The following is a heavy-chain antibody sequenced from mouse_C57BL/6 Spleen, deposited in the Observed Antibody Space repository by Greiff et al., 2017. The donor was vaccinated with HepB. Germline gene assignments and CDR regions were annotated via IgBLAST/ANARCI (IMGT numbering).Heavy chain of an antibody. CDR3: AVGTGDFDY. V-gene: IGHV1-81*01. Sequence: QVQLQQSGAELARPGASVKLSCKASGYTFTSYGISWVKQRTGQGLEWIGEIYPRRGNTYYNEKFKGKATLTADKSSSTAYMELRSLTSEDSAVYFCAVGTGDFDYWGQGTTLTVSS. CDR1: GYTFTSYG. J-gene: IGHJ2*01. CDR2: IYPRRGNT. D-gene: IGHD3-1*01.